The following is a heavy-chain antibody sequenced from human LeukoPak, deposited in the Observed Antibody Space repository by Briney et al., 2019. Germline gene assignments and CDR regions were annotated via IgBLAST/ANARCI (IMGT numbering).Heavy chain of an antibody. CDR3: ARDPAAVPTPSLIDY. Sequence: ASVKVSCKASGYTFTSYATHWVRQAPGQRLEWMGWINAGNGNTKYSQKFQGRVTITRDTSASTAYMELSSLRSEDTAVYYCARDPAAVPTPSLIDYWGQGTLVTVSS. CDR1: GYTFTSYA. D-gene: IGHD3-10*01. J-gene: IGHJ4*02. V-gene: IGHV1-3*01. CDR2: INAGNGNT.